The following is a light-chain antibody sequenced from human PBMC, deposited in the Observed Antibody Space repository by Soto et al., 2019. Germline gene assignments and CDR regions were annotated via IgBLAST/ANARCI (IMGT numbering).Light chain of an antibody. J-gene: IGKJ1*01. CDR3: LQSYSTPWT. CDR1: QSIGTY. Sequence: DSQITPSPSSLSASVGDRVTITCRAIQSIGTYLNWYQQKPGKAPTFLIFGASSLQSGVPSRFSGGGSGTDLTLTISRLQPEDCETYSGLQSYSTPWTVGRGTKVDVK. V-gene: IGKV1-39*01. CDR2: GAS.